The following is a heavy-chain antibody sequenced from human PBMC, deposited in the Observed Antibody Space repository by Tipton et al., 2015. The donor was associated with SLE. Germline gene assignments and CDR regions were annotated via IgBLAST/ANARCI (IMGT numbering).Heavy chain of an antibody. Sequence: SLRLSCAASGFTFSTYAMNWVRQAPGKGLEWVSLIYSGGSTYYADSVKGRFTISRDNSKNTLYLQMNSLRPEDTAVYYCAKAHPLWGTYWYFDLWGRGTLVTVSS. D-gene: IGHD3-16*01. CDR2: IYSGGST. J-gene: IGHJ2*01. V-gene: IGHV3-23*03. CDR1: GFTFSTYA. CDR3: AKAHPLWGTYWYFDL.